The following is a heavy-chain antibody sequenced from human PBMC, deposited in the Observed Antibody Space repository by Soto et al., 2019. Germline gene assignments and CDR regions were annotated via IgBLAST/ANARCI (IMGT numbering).Heavy chain of an antibody. J-gene: IGHJ2*01. CDR1: GGTFSSHT. V-gene: IGHV1-69*02. Sequence: QDQLVQSGAEVKKPGSSVKVSCKASGGTFSSHTFSWVRQAPGQGLEWMGRISHAVGIATYAQQFQGRVTITAEESATTSYMELNSLRSEETAVYYCASPHFGDYWYFDLWGRGTLVTVSS. D-gene: IGHD4-17*01. CDR3: ASPHFGDYWYFDL. CDR2: ISHAVGIA.